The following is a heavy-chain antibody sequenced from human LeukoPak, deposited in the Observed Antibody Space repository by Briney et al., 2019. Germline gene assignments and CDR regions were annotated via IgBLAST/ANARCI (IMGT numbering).Heavy chain of an antibody. CDR3: ARGQVQQQLDY. Sequence: SETLSLTCSVSGGSINNGDYYWSWIRQPPGKGLEWIGYIYYSGSTNYNPSLKSRVTISVDTSKNQFSLKLSSVTAADTAVYYCARGQVQQQLDYWGQGTLVTVSS. CDR1: GGSINNGDYY. J-gene: IGHJ4*02. D-gene: IGHD6-13*01. CDR2: IYYSGST. V-gene: IGHV4-61*08.